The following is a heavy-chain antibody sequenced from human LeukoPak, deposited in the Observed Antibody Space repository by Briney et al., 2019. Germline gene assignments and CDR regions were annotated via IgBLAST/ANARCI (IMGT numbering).Heavy chain of an antibody. D-gene: IGHD3-16*01. V-gene: IGHV3-48*01. CDR1: GFTFSRYT. CDR3: VRDLNWAFDY. CDR2: IRSESSST. Sequence: PGGSLRLSCAASGFTFSRYTMNWVRQAPGKELEWISNIRSESSSTTYADSVKGRFTISRDNAKNSLYLQINSLRAEDTAVYYCVRDLNWAFDYWGQGTPVTVSS. J-gene: IGHJ4*02.